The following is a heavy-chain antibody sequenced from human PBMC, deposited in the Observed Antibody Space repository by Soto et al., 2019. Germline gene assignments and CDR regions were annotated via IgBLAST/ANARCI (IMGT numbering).Heavy chain of an antibody. D-gene: IGHD2-21*02. J-gene: IGHJ4*02. Sequence: SETLSLTCTVSGGSISSYYWSWIRQPPGKGLEWIGYIYYSGSTYYNPSLKSRVTISVDTSKNQFSLKLSSVTAADTAVYYCASSGLNCGGDCVDYFDYWGQGTLVTVSS. CDR1: GGSISSYY. V-gene: IGHV4-59*12. CDR3: ASSGLNCGGDCVDYFDY. CDR2: IYYSGST.